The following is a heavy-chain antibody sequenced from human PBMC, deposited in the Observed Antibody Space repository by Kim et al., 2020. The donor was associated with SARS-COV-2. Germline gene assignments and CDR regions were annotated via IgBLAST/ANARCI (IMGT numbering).Heavy chain of an antibody. D-gene: IGHD1-26*01. Sequence: GGSLRLSCVASGFAFSSQGMDWVRQAQGKGLEWVSSISNNGEKTYYADSVKGRFTISRDNSKNTLDLQMNNLRAEDTALYFCAKLVGNSQDYWVQGTLVT. V-gene: IGHV3-23*01. CDR3: AKLVGNSQDY. CDR1: GFAFSSQG. CDR2: ISNNGEKT. J-gene: IGHJ4*02.